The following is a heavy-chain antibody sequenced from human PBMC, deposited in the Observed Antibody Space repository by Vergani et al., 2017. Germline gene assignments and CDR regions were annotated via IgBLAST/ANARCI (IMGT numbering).Heavy chain of an antibody. J-gene: IGHJ6*02. V-gene: IGHV4-38-2*01. CDR3: ARHRGSGGFFPSSYFYGMDV. CDR1: DSSIMTNPY. D-gene: IGHD3-10*01. Sequence: QVQLQASGPGLVQPSATLTLTCDVSDSSIMTNPYWGWFRQSPGKGLEWIGCIHHSGDTHSNSSLKSRVSISIVSSSKFSLSLTSVTAADTAIYYCARHRGSGGFFPSSYFYGMDVWGHGTTVTVSS. CDR2: IHHSGDT.